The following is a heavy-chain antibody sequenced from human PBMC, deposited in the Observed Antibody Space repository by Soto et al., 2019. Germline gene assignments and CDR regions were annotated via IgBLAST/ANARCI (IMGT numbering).Heavy chain of an antibody. Sequence: GGSLRLSCAASGFTFDDYAMHWVRQAPGKGLEWVSLISGDGGSTYYADSVKGRFTISRDNSKNSLYLQMNSLRTEDTALYYCAKYITAQIFGVVIYYDYGMDVWGQGTTVTVSS. D-gene: IGHD3-3*01. CDR2: ISGDGGST. J-gene: IGHJ6*02. CDR1: GFTFDDYA. CDR3: AKYITAQIFGVVIYYDYGMDV. V-gene: IGHV3-43*02.